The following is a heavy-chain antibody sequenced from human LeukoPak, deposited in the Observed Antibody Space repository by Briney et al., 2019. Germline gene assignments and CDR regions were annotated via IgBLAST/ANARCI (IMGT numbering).Heavy chain of an antibody. CDR1: GFNLNSRW. CDR2: IKEDGSEK. J-gene: IGHJ2*01. CDR3: AREYWYFDL. Sequence: GGSLRLSCVASGFNLNSRWMDWVSQAPGKGLEWVANIKEDGSEKNYADSVKGRFSISRDNAENSLYLQMNSLRVEDTAVYYCAREYWYFDLWGRGTLVTVSS. V-gene: IGHV3-7*01.